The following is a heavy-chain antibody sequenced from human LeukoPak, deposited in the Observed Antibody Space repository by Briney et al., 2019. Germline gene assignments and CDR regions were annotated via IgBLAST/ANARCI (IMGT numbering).Heavy chain of an antibody. CDR1: GGSISYYY. CDR2: IYYTGST. Sequence: PSETLSLTCTVSGGSISYYYWSWIRQPPGKGLEWIGYIYYTGSTNYSPSLKSRVTISVDTSKNQFSLNLSSVTAADTAVYYCARSNYYDSSGYFDYWGQGTLVTVSS. D-gene: IGHD3-22*01. V-gene: IGHV4-59*01. CDR3: ARSNYYDSSGYFDY. J-gene: IGHJ4*02.